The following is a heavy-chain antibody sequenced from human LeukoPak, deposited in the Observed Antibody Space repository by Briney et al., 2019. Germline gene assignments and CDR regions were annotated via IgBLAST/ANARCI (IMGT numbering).Heavy chain of an antibody. CDR1: GGSISSGDYY. CDR3: AREGDYVFRPQYFDL. V-gene: IGHV4-30-4*01. J-gene: IGHJ2*01. D-gene: IGHD4-17*01. CDR2: IYYSGST. Sequence: SETLSLTCTVSGGSISSGDYYWSWIRQPPGKGLEWIGYIYYSGSTYYNPSLKSRVTISVDTSKNQFSLKLSSVTAADTAVYYCAREGDYVFRPQYFDLWGRGTLVTASS.